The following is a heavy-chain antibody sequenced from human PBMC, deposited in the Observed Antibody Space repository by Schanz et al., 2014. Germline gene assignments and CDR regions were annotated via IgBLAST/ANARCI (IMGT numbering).Heavy chain of an antibody. CDR1: GYTFSDYG. CDR3: ARGGYSSGWYDRDIAHFDY. V-gene: IGHV1-46*01. Sequence: QVQLVQSGDEVKKPGASVKVSCKTSGYTFSDYGISWVRQAPGQGLEWMGIINPSGGGTSYALRCQDRVTVTRDTSRSTVYMELRSLRSDDTAVYYCARGGYSSGWYDRDIAHFDYWGQGTLVTVSS. J-gene: IGHJ4*02. CDR2: INPSGGGT. D-gene: IGHD6-19*01.